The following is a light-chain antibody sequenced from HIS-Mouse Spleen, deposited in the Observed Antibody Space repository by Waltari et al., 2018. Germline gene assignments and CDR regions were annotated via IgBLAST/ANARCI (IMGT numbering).Light chain of an antibody. CDR1: SSDVGGYNS. CDR2: EVS. CDR3: SSYTSSSTLV. V-gene: IGLV2-14*01. J-gene: IGLJ1*01. Sequence: QSALTQPASVSGSPGQSITISFPGTSSDVGGYNSVSWYQQHPGKAPKLMIYEVSNRPSGVSNRFSGSKSGNTASLTISGLQAEDEADYYCSSYTSSSTLVFGTGTKVTVL.